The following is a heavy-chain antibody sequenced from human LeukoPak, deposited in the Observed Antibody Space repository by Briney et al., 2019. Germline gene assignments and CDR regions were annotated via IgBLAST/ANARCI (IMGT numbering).Heavy chain of an antibody. CDR1: GYTFTSYY. V-gene: IGHV1-46*01. J-gene: IGHJ1*01. CDR3: VRGRSTTAPAGGYFQP. Sequence: ASVKVSCKASGYTFTSYYMHWVRQAPGQGLEWMGIINPSGGSTSYAQKFQGRVIMTRDTSTSTVYMELSSLRSEDTAVYYCVRGRSTTAPAGGYFQPWGQGTLVTVSS. D-gene: IGHD6-13*01. CDR2: INPSGGST.